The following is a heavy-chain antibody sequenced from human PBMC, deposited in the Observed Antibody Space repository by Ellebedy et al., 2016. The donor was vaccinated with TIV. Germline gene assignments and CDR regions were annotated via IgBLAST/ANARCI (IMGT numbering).Heavy chain of an antibody. D-gene: IGHD6-25*01. CDR1: RFSFSNYA. CDR2: ISAGGTIT. J-gene: IGHJ6*02. Sequence: GGSLRLSXVASRFSFSNYAMSWVRQAPGKGLEWVSGISAGGTITYYVDFVKGRFTISRDNSKNTLYLQMNSVRVEDTAIYYCANGRTISGQYGMDVWGQGTTVTVSS. V-gene: IGHV3-23*01. CDR3: ANGRTISGQYGMDV.